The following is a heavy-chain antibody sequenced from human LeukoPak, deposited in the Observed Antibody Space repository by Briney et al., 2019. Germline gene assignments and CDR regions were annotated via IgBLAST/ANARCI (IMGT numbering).Heavy chain of an antibody. CDR2: INHSGST. J-gene: IGHJ3*02. V-gene: IGHV4-34*01. D-gene: IGHD6-19*01. Sequence: SETLSLTCAVYGGSFSGYYWSWIRQPPGKGLERIGEINHSGSTNYNPSLKSRVTISVDTSKNQFSLRLRSVIAADTAVYYCARWTRVSGGHDAFDIWGQGTMVTVSS. CDR1: GGSFSGYY. CDR3: ARWTRVSGGHDAFDI.